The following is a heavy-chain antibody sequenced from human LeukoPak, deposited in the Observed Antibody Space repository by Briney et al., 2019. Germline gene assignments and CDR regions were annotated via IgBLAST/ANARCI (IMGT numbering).Heavy chain of an antibody. CDR3: ARGYSYDYYYYGMDV. CDR1: GYTFTSYD. J-gene: IGHJ6*02. Sequence: GASVKVSCKASGYTFTSYDINWVRQATGQGLEWMGWMNPNSGNTGYAQKFQGRVTMTRDTSISTAYMELSSLRSEDTAVYCCARGYSYDYYYYGMDVWGQGTTVTVSS. D-gene: IGHD5-18*01. CDR2: MNPNSGNT. V-gene: IGHV1-8*01.